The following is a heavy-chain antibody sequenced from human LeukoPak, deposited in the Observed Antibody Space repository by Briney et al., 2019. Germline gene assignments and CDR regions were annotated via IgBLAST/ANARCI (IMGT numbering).Heavy chain of an antibody. Sequence: GGSLRLSCVVSGFSISDSYMTWIRQTPGKGLEWLAYISGSGSDIYFADSVKGRFTISRDNAKNSVYLLLNSLTPEDTAVYYCARDLRAGGTWSYGVYFDLWGRGTLVTVSS. CDR3: ARDLRAGGTWSYGVYFDL. V-gene: IGHV3-11*04. CDR1: GFSISDSY. CDR2: ISGSGSDI. D-gene: IGHD4-17*01. J-gene: IGHJ2*01.